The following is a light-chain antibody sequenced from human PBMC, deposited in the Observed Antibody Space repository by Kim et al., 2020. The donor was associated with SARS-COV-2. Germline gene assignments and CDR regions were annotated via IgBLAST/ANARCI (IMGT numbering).Light chain of an antibody. CDR3: QTWGTGIVV. V-gene: IGLV4-69*01. CDR2: LNSDGSH. CDR1: SGHSSYA. Sequence: PVKPTCTLGSGHSSYAIAGHQQQPEKGPRYLMKLNSDGSHSKGDGIPDRFSGSSSGAERYLTISSLQSEDEADYYCQTWGTGIVVFGGGTQLTVL. J-gene: IGLJ2*01.